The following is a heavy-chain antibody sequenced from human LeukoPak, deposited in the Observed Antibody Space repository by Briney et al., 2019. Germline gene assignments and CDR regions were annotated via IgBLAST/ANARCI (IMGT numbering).Heavy chain of an antibody. D-gene: IGHD1-20*01. CDR1: GFTFSSYA. J-gene: IGHJ4*02. CDR3: TRDNNFAFDY. CDR2: ISYDGSNK. V-gene: IGHV3-30*04. Sequence: PGRSLRLSCAASGFTFSSYAMHWVRQAPGKGLEWVAVISYDGSNKYYADSVKGRFTISRDNSKNTLYLQMNSLRAEDTAVYYCTRDNNFAFDYWGQGTLATVSS.